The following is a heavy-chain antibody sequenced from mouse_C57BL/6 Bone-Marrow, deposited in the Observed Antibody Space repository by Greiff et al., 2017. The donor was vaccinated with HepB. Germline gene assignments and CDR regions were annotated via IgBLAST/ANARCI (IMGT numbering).Heavy chain of an antibody. V-gene: IGHV6-3*01. J-gene: IGHJ3*01. CDR3: TDDYPAWFAY. CDR1: GFTFSNYW. D-gene: IGHD2-4*01. Sequence: EVKLEESGGGLVQPGGSMKLSCVASGFTFSNYWMNWVRQSPEKGLEWVAQIRLKSDNYATHYAESVKGRFTISRDDSKSSVYLQMNNLRAEDTGIYYCTDDYPAWFAYWGQGTLVTVSA. CDR2: IRLKSDNYAT.